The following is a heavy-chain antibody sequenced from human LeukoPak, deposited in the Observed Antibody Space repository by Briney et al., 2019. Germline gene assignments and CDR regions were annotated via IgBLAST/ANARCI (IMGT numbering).Heavy chain of an antibody. CDR3: AAVSQGYCSGGSCYYLPFDY. D-gene: IGHD2-15*01. Sequence: GASVKVSCKASGYTFTSYYMHWVRQAPGQGLEWMGIINPSGGSTSYAQKFQGRVTISVDTSKNQFSLKLSSVTAADTAVYYCAAVSQGYCSGGSCYYLPFDYWGQGTLVTVSS. CDR2: INPSGGST. J-gene: IGHJ4*02. CDR1: GYTFTSYY. V-gene: IGHV1-46*01.